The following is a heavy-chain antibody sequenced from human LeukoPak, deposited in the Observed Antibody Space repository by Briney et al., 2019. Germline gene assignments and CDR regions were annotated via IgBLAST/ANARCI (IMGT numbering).Heavy chain of an antibody. CDR1: GGSFSGYY. CDR3: ARVLAAAGRGGFDY. CDR2: INHSGST. J-gene: IGHJ4*02. Sequence: PSETLPLTCAVYGGSFSGYYWSWIRQPPGKGLEWIGEINHSGSTNYNPSLKSRVTISVDTSKNQFSLKLSSVTAADTAVYYCARVLAAAGRGGFDYWGQGTLVTVSS. V-gene: IGHV4-34*01. D-gene: IGHD6-13*01.